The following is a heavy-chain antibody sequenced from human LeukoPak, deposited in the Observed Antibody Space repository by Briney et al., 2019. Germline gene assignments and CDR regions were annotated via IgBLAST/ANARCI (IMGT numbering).Heavy chain of an antibody. CDR2: IYPGGSET. Sequence: GESLKISCKGLGYDFSTYWNAWVRQRPGKGLEWMGIIYPGGSETRYDPSFQGQVTISADRSTSTAYLQWSSLRASDTAMYSCARASRDGYNQNFDHWGQGTLVTVSS. V-gene: IGHV5-51*01. CDR3: ARASRDGYNQNFDH. J-gene: IGHJ4*02. D-gene: IGHD5-24*01. CDR1: GYDFSTYW.